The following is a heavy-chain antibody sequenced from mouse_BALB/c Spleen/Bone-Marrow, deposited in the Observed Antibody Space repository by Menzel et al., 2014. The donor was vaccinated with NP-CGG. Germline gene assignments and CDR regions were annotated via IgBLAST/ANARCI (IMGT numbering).Heavy chain of an antibody. CDR2: IRNKPNGYTT. CDR1: GLTFTDYY. V-gene: IGHV7-3*02. D-gene: IGHD1-1*01. Sequence: VQLQQSGGGLVQPGGSLRLSCATSGLTFTDYYMSWVRQPPGKALEWLGFIRNKPNGYTTEYSASVKGRFTISRDNSQSILYLQMNTLRVEDSATYYCTRDMGLLRFDYWGQGTTLTVSS. CDR3: TRDMGLLRFDY. J-gene: IGHJ2*01.